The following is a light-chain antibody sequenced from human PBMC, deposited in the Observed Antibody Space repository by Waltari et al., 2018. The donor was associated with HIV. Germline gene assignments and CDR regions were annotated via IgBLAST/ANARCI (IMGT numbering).Light chain of an antibody. CDR2: GAS. Sequence: IVLTQSPRTLPLSPGERATLSCRARQSVTSSFLAWYQQKPGQAPRLLIYGASSRATGIPDRFSGSGSGTDFTLTISRLEPEDFAVYYCQQYGGSPYTFGQGTKLEIK. J-gene: IGKJ2*01. CDR1: QSVTSSF. CDR3: QQYGGSPYT. V-gene: IGKV3-20*01.